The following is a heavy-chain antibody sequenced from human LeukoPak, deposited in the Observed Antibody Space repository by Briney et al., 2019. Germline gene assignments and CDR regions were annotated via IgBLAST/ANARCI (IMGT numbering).Heavy chain of an antibody. V-gene: IGHV3-23*01. CDR2: ISSSDGTT. Sequence: PGGSLRLSCAASRFTFSNYVMSWVRQAPGKGLKWVSIISSSDGTTFYADSVKGRFTISRDNSKNMLYLQMNSLRSEDTAVYYCARSYDSSTVGAFDIWGQGTMVTVSS. D-gene: IGHD3-22*01. J-gene: IGHJ3*02. CDR3: ARSYDSSTVGAFDI. CDR1: RFTFSNYV.